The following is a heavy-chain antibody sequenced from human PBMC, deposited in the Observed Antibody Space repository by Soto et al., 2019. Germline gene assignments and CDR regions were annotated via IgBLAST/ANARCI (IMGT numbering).Heavy chain of an antibody. D-gene: IGHD3-22*01. CDR1: GGTFSSYA. Sequence: GASVKVSCKASGGTFSSYAISWVRQAPGQGLEWMGGIIPIFGTANYAQKFQGRVTITADESTSTAYMELSSLRSEDTAVYYCASPNPPYYYDSSGYPQWFPFDYWGQGTLVTVSS. V-gene: IGHV1-69*13. CDR2: IIPIFGTA. J-gene: IGHJ4*02. CDR3: ASPNPPYYYDSSGYPQWFPFDY.